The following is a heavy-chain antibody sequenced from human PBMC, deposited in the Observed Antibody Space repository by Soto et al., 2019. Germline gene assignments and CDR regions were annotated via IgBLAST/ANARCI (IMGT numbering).Heavy chain of an antibody. Sequence: QVQLVESGGGVVQPGRSLRLSCAASGFTFSSYGMHWVRQAPGKGLEWVAVIWYDGSNKYYADSVKGRFTISRDNSKNPLYLQMNSLRAEDTAVYYCARDAGFGYGRHMDVWGKGTTVTVSS. CDR3: ARDAGFGYGRHMDV. CDR2: IWYDGSNK. V-gene: IGHV3-33*01. J-gene: IGHJ6*03. D-gene: IGHD5-12*01. CDR1: GFTFSSYG.